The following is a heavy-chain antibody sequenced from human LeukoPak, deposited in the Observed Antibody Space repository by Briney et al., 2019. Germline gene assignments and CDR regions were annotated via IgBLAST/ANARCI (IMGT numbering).Heavy chain of an antibody. V-gene: IGHV4-38-2*01. D-gene: IGHD2-21*01. Sequence: PSETLSLTCAVSGFSISSTYYGAWIRRPPGKGLEWMATITHSGNTYYISSLESRLTISLDTSKRHFSLRLTSVTAADTAVYYCARIDAPVATFDYWGLGTLVAVSS. J-gene: IGHJ4*02. CDR3: ARIDAPVATFDY. CDR1: GFSISSTYY. CDR2: ITHSGNT.